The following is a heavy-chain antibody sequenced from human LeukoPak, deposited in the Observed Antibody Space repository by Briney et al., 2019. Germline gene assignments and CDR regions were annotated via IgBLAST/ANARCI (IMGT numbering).Heavy chain of an antibody. CDR1: GFTFSSYS. J-gene: IGHJ4*02. D-gene: IGHD3-10*01. V-gene: IGHV3-23*01. Sequence: GGSLRLSCAASGFTFSSYSMNWVRQAPGKGLEWVSAISGSGGSTYYADSVKGRFTISRDNSKNTLYLQMNSLRAEDTAVYYCAKNADYYGSGSYIDYWGQGTLVTVSS. CDR3: AKNADYYGSGSYIDY. CDR2: ISGSGGST.